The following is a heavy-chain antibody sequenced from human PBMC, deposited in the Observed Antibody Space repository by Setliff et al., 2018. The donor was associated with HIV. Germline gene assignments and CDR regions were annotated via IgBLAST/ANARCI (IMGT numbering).Heavy chain of an antibody. CDR3: AKKRHGSGTFDS. Sequence: PSETLSLTCTVSGASINNYYWSWIRQSPAKGLEWIGLIYTSGSTKYNPTLKSRVTISVDTSKNHLSLKLNSVTAAYTAIYYCAKKRHGSGTFDSWGQGTLVTVSS. CDR2: IYTSGST. D-gene: IGHD3-10*01. CDR1: GASINNYY. V-gene: IGHV4-4*09. J-gene: IGHJ4*02.